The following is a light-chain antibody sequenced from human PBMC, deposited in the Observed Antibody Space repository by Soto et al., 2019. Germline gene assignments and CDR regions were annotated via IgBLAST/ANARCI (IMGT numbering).Light chain of an antibody. J-gene: IGKJ1*01. V-gene: IGKV3-20*01. CDR3: QQYDNSWT. CDR1: ESVGSSH. CDR2: GAS. Sequence: EIVLTQSPGTLSLSPGERATLSCRASESVGSSHLAWYQQRPGQAPRLLIYGASSRATGIPDRFSGSGSGTDFTLSISRLEPEDFAVYYCQQYDNSWTFGQRTKV.